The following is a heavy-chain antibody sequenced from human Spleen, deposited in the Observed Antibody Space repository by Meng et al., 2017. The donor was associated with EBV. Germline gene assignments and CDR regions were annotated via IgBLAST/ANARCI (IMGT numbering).Heavy chain of an antibody. CDR1: GGPSGTYS. CDR3: ARGHYDGY. J-gene: IGHJ4*02. V-gene: IGHV1-69*01. D-gene: IGHD3-16*01. CDR2: IITLSGTP. Sequence: QGYLVLSGAEVKKAGSPGKVSCQAFGGPSGTYSIAWVRQAPGRGLEGMGGIITLSGTPTYAQKFQGRLTITADPSTRTTYMELRGLTSDDTATYYCARGHYDGYWGQGTLVTVSS.